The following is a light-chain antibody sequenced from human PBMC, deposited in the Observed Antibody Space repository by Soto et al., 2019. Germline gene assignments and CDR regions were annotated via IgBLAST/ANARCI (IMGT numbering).Light chain of an antibody. CDR1: QSVSSSY. CDR2: GAS. V-gene: IGKV3-20*01. Sequence: EIVLTQSPGTLSLSPGERATLSCRASQSVSSSYLAWYQQKAGQAPRLLIYGASSRATGIPDRFSGSGCGTDFALTISRLEPEDFAVYYCQQYGSSPLTFGGGTKVEIK. CDR3: QQYGSSPLT. J-gene: IGKJ4*01.